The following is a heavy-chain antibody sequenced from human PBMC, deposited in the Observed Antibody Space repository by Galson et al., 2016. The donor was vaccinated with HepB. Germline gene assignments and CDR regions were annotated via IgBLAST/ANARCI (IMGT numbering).Heavy chain of an antibody. D-gene: IGHD1-14*01. J-gene: IGHJ4*02. CDR1: GFTFNSYA. Sequence: SLRLSCAGSGFTFNSYAMNWVRQAPGKGLEWISLISDNGHATYYADPVRGRFSIARDNSKNTLYLQMNSLRADDTAVYYCAKCPPGTRGSLDSWGQGTLVTFSS. CDR3: AKCPPGTRGSLDS. V-gene: IGHV3-23*01. CDR2: ISDNGHAT.